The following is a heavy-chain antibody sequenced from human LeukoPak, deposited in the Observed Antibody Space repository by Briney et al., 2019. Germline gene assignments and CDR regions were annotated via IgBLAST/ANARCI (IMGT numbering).Heavy chain of an antibody. CDR1: GFTFSSYA. Sequence: AGGSLRLSCAASGFTFSSYAMSWVRQAPGKGLEWVSAISGSGGSTYYADSVKGRFTISRDNSKNTLYLQMNSLRAEDTAVYYCAKDHIFGVVILLFDYWGQGTLVTVSS. V-gene: IGHV3-23*01. J-gene: IGHJ4*02. D-gene: IGHD3-3*02. CDR2: ISGSGGST. CDR3: AKDHIFGVVILLFDY.